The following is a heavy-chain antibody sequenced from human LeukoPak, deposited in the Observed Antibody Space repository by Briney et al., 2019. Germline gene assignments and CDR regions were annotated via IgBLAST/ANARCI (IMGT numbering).Heavy chain of an antibody. D-gene: IGHD3-10*01. J-gene: IGHJ4*02. CDR3: AKVRVPPADYFDY. CDR1: GFTFSTPA. V-gene: IGHV3-23*01. Sequence: SGGSLRLSCAASGFTFSTPAMSWVRQAPGKGLEWVSGINGGGSYYAESVKGRFTISRDNSESTLYLQMNSLSAEDTAVYYCAKVRVPPADYFDYWGQGTLVTVSS. CDR2: INGGGS.